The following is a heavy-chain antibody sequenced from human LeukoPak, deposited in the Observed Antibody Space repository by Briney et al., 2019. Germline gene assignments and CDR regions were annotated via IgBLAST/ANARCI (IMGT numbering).Heavy chain of an antibody. CDR2: INHSGST. J-gene: IGHJ4*02. D-gene: IGHD3-3*01. CDR3: ARMGGSYDFWSGYYIRLYYFDY. V-gene: IGHV4-39*07. CDR1: GGSISSSSYY. Sequence: SETLSLTCTVSGGSISSSSYYWSWIRQPPGKGLEWIGEINHSGSTNYNPSLKSRVTISVDTSKNQFSLKLSSVTAADTAVYYCARMGGSYDFWSGYYIRLYYFDYWGQGTLVTVSS.